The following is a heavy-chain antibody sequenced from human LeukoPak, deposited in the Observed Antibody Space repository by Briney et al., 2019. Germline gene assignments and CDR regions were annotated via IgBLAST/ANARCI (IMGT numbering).Heavy chain of an antibody. CDR3: ARVNTYYFGSGVSRAFHM. D-gene: IGHD3-10*01. J-gene: IGHJ3*02. V-gene: IGHV1-8*01. CDR2: MNPNSGNT. Sequence: ASVKISCKASGYTFTSYDINWVRQATGQGLEWMGWMNPNSGNTGYAQKFQGSVTMTRNTSTATAYMELSSLKSEDTAVYYCARVNTYYFGSGVSRAFHMWGQGTMVTVSS. CDR1: GYTFTSYD.